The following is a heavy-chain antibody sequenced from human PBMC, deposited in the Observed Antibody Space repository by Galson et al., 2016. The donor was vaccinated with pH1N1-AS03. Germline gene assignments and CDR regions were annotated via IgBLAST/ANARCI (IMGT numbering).Heavy chain of an antibody. D-gene: IGHD2/OR15-2a*01. Sequence: SVKVSCKASGGTFATFAVSWVRQARGQGLEWMGGIIPLSGTTNYAQKFQGRLTITADDSTGTASMELSSLTSDDTAVYYCARDRYRDTSTDFYESAYWGQGTLGTVSS. CDR1: GGTFATFA. V-gene: IGHV1-69*13. J-gene: IGHJ4*02. CDR3: ARDRYRDTSTDFYESAY. CDR2: IIPLSGTT.